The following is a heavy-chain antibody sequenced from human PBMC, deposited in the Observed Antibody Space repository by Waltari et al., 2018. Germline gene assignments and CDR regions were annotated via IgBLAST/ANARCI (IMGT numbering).Heavy chain of an antibody. J-gene: IGHJ4*02. CDR2: IYSGGDA. V-gene: IGHV3-66*01. CDR1: VFTVGNKY. CDR3: VARPGVEVQGLGDY. D-gene: IGHD2-2*01. Sequence: DVQLVESGGGLVQPGGSLRLSCAAYVFTVGNKYMSWVRQPPGNGLEWVSLIYSGGDAFYADSVKGRFTISRDNSKNTLFLQMNSLRAEDTALYYCVARPGVEVQGLGDYWGQGTRVTVSS.